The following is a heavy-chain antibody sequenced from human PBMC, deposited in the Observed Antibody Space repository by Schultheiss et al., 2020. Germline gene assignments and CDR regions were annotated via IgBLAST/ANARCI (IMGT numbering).Heavy chain of an antibody. J-gene: IGHJ6*02. CDR2: IKQDGSEK. Sequence: GESMRLSCAASGFTFSSYWMTWVRQAPGRGLEWVANIKQDGSEKYYVDSVKGRFTISRDNSKNTLYLQMNSLRAEDTAVYYCAKDYGGKEGDYYYYYGMDVWGEGTTV. D-gene: IGHD4-23*01. CDR1: GFTFSSYW. V-gene: IGHV3-7*03. CDR3: AKDYGGKEGDYYYYYGMDV.